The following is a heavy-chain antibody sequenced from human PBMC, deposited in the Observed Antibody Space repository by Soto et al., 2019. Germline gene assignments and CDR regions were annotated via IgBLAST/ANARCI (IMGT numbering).Heavy chain of an antibody. D-gene: IGHD2-21*01. V-gene: IGHV3-15*07. Sequence: GGSLRLSCAASGFTFSNAWMNWVRQAPGKGLEWVGRIKSKTDGGTTDYAAPVKGRFTISRDDSKNTLYLQMNSLRAEDTAVYYCARQGMGIETYYYYGMDVWGQGTTVTVSS. CDR3: ARQGMGIETYYYYGMDV. CDR1: GFTFSNAW. J-gene: IGHJ6*02. CDR2: IKSKTDGGTT.